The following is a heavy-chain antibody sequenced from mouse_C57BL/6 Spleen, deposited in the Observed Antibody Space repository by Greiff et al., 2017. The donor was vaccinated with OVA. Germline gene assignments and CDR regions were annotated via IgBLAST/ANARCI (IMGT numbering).Heavy chain of an antibody. CDR3: AREEGYAMDY. CDR1: GYTFTDYY. J-gene: IGHJ4*01. CDR2: INPNNGGT. Sequence: VQLQQSGPELVKPGASVKISCKASGYTFTDYYMNWVKQSHGKSLEWIGDINPNNGGTSYNQKFKGKATLTVDKSSSTAYMELRSLTSEDSAVYYCAREEGYAMDYWGQGTSVTVSS. V-gene: IGHV1-26*01.